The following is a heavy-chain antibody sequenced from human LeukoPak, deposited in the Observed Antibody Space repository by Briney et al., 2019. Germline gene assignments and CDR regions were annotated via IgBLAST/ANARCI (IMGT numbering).Heavy chain of an antibody. CDR2: ISPSSSTI. J-gene: IGHJ4*02. D-gene: IGHD1-26*01. CDR3: ARRYSGSETFDY. V-gene: IGHV3-48*02. CDR1: GFTFSTYT. Sequence: LSGGSLRLPCAASGFTFSTYTMSWVRQAPGKGLEWVSYISPSSSTIYYADSVKGRFTISRDNAKNSLYLQMNSLRDEDSAVYYCARRYSGSETFDYWGQGTLVTVSS.